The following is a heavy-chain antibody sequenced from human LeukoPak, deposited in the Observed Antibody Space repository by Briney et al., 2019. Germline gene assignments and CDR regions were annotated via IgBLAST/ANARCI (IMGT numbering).Heavy chain of an antibody. V-gene: IGHV1-18*01. Sequence: ASVKVSCKASGHTFTSYGIIWVRQAPGQGLEWMGWISAYNGNTNYAQKLQGRVTMTTDTSTSTAYMELRSLRSDDTAVYYCARVLLARYYYDSSGYNLDYWGQGTLVTVSS. CDR1: GHTFTSYG. CDR2: ISAYNGNT. CDR3: ARVLLARYYYDSSGYNLDY. D-gene: IGHD3-22*01. J-gene: IGHJ4*02.